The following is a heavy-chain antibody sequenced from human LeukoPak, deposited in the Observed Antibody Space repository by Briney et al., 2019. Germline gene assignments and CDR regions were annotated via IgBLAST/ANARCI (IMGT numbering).Heavy chain of an antibody. V-gene: IGHV4-30-4*01. CDR1: GGSISMDEYS. J-gene: IGHJ4*02. CDR2: FYYSEST. D-gene: IGHD4-11*01. Sequence: SETLSLTCTVSGGSISMDEYSWNWIRQPPGKGLEWIGHFYYSESTDYNPSLRSRLTVSVDTSKNQFSLNLNSVSGADTAVYYCARAVVQDDYSSLFDYWGRGTLVTVSS. CDR3: ARAVVQDDYSSLFDY.